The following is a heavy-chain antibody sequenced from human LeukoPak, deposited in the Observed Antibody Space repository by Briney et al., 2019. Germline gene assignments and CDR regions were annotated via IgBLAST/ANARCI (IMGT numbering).Heavy chain of an antibody. CDR1: GGSISSSSYY. D-gene: IGHD4-17*01. J-gene: IGHJ4*02. CDR2: IYYSGST. Sequence: PSETLSLTCTVSGGSISSSSYYWGWIRQPPGKGLEWIGSIYYSGSTYYNPSLKSRVTISVDTSKNQFSLKLSSVTAADTAVYYCASARSVRDYWGQGTLVTVSS. CDR3: ASARSVRDY. V-gene: IGHV4-39*01.